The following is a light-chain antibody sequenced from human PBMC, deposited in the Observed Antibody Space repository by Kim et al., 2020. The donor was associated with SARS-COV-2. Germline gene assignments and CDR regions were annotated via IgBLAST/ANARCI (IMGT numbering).Light chain of an antibody. Sequence: GQSITISCTGTSSDVGGYNYVSWYQQHPGKAPKLMIYDVSNRPSGVSNRFSGSKSGNTASLTISGLQAKDEADYYCSSYTSSSTLVFGGGTKLTVL. CDR1: SSDVGGYNY. J-gene: IGLJ3*02. CDR3: SSYTSSSTLV. CDR2: DVS. V-gene: IGLV2-14*03.